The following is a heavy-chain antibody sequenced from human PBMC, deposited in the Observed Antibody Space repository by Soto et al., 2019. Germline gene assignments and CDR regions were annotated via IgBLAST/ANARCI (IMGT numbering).Heavy chain of an antibody. V-gene: IGHV4-31*03. CDR2: IYYSGST. J-gene: IGHJ4*02. Sequence: PSETLSLTCTVSGGSISSGCYYWSWIRQHPGKGLEWIGYIYYSGSTYYNPSLKSRVTISVDTSKNQFSLKLSSVTAADTAVYYCARGYYDILTGYDYFDYWGQRTLVTVCS. CDR3: ARGYYDILTGYDYFDY. CDR1: GGSISSGCYY. D-gene: IGHD3-9*01.